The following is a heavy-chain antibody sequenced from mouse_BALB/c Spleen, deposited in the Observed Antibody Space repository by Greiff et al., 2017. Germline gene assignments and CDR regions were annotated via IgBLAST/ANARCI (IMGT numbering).Heavy chain of an antibody. V-gene: IGHV5-17*02. D-gene: IGHD1-1*01. CDR2: ISSGSSTI. CDR1: GFTFSSFG. Sequence: EVQVVESGGGLVQPGGSRKLSCAASGFTFSSFGMHWVRQAPEKGLEWVAYISSGSSTIYYADTVKGRFTISRDNPKNTLFLQMTSLRSEDTAMYYCARYYGSSYAWFAYWGQGTLVTVSA. CDR3: ARYYGSSYAWFAY. J-gene: IGHJ3*01.